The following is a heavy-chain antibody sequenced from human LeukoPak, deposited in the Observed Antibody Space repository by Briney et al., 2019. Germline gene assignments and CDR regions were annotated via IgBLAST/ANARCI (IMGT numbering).Heavy chain of an antibody. J-gene: IGHJ4*02. CDR1: GGSISSSSYY. Sequence: MSSETLSLTCTVSGGSISSSSYYWGWIRQPPGKGLEWIGSIYYRGSTYYNPSLKSRVTISVDTSKNQFSLKLSSVTAADTAVYYCARDYDSSANFDYWGQGTLVTVSS. CDR2: IYYRGST. V-gene: IGHV4-39*07. CDR3: ARDYDSSANFDY. D-gene: IGHD3-22*01.